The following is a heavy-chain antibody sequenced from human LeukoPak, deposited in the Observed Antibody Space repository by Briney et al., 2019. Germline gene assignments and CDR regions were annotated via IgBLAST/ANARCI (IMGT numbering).Heavy chain of an antibody. CDR3: AKSVKGTVTTPFDY. CDR1: GFTFSSYG. CDR2: IRYDGSNK. Sequence: GGSLRLSCVASGFTFSSYGMHWVRQAPGKGLEWVAFIRYDGSNKYYADSVKGRFTISRDNSKNTLYLQMNSLRAEDTAVYYCAKSVKGTVTTPFDYWGQGTLVTVSS. V-gene: IGHV3-30*02. D-gene: IGHD4-17*01. J-gene: IGHJ4*02.